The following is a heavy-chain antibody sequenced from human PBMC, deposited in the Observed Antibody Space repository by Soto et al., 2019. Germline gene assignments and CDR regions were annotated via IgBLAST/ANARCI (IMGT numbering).Heavy chain of an antibody. V-gene: IGHV4-30-4*01. CDR3: ARVRAYSYGYEDY. CDR1: GGSIRSGDFY. CDR2: IYYSGTT. J-gene: IGHJ4*02. D-gene: IGHD5-18*01. Sequence: PSETLSLTCPVSGGSIRSGDFYWSWIRQPPGKGLEWIGYIYYSGTTYYNPSLQSRVSISLDTSKNQFSLKLSSVTAADTAVYYRARVRAYSYGYEDYWGQGILVTVSS.